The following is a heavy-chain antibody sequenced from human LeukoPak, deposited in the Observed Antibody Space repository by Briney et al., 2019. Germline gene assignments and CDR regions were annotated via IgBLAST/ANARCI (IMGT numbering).Heavy chain of an antibody. J-gene: IGHJ4*02. CDR3: ARHEGLARPFDY. V-gene: IGHV4-4*09. CDR2: IYTSGGT. Sequence: SETLSLTCTVSGDSISSYYWSWIRQPPGKGLEWIGYIYTSGGTNYIPSLKGRVTISIDTSKNQFSLKLSSVTAADTAVYFCARHEGLARPFDYWGQGTLVPVSS. D-gene: IGHD6-19*01. CDR1: GDSISSYY.